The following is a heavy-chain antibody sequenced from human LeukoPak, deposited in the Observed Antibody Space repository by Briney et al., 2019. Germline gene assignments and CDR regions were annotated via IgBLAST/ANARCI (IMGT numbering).Heavy chain of an antibody. D-gene: IGHD4-17*01. V-gene: IGHV4-59*01. Sequence: PSETLSLTCTVSGGSISSYYWIWIRQPPGKGLEWIGYIYYSGTTNYNPSLRSRVTISIDTSKKHFFLKLNSVTAADTAVYYCATGYGDFRVEGRYFYSWGQGTLVTVSS. CDR2: IYYSGTT. J-gene: IGHJ4*02. CDR1: GGSISSYY. CDR3: ATGYGDFRVEGRYFYS.